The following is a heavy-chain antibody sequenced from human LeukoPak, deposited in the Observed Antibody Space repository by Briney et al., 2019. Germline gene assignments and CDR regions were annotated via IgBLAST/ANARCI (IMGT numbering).Heavy chain of an antibody. CDR1: GGSISSYY. CDR3: ARGGDYGDYNTYYYYGMDV. CDR2: IYYSGST. V-gene: IGHV4-59*01. J-gene: IGHJ6*02. Sequence: SETLSLTCTVSGGSISSYYWSWIRQPPGKGLEWIGYIYYSGSTNYNPSLKSRVTISVDTSKNQFSLKLSSVTAADTAVYYCARGGDYGDYNTYYYYGMDVWGQGTTVTAS. D-gene: IGHD4-17*01.